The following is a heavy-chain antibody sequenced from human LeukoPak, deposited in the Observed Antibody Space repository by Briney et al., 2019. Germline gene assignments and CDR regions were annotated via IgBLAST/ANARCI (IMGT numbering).Heavy chain of an antibody. V-gene: IGHV3-48*03. CDR1: GFTFSSYE. CDR2: ISSSGSTI. Sequence: GGSLRLSCAASGFTFSSYEMNWVRQAPGKGLEWVSYISSSGSTIYYADSVKGRFTISRDNAKNSLYLQMNSLRAEDTAVYYCCGNYDFWSGYLDYWGQGTLVTVSS. CDR3: CGNYDFWSGYLDY. J-gene: IGHJ4*02. D-gene: IGHD3-3*01.